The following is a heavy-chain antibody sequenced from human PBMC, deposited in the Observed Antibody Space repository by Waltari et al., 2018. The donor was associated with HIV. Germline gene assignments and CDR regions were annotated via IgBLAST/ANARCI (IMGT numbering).Heavy chain of an antibody. Sequence: QVQLVQSGAEGKKPGAAVKVSCKTSGYSFSDSDINWVRQAPGQGPEWMGRVNLNSSYTGCPQTVHGRVTMTRDTDVSTIYMELNSSTSDDTAVYYCATWEGRVLRTSYCNYWGQGTLVTVSS. CDR1: GYSFSDSD. D-gene: IGHD1-26*01. J-gene: IGHJ4*02. CDR2: VNLNSSYT. CDR3: ATWEGRVLRTSYCNY. V-gene: IGHV1-8*01.